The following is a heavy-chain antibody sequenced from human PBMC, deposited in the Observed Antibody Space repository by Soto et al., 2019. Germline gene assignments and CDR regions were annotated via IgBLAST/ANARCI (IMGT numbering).Heavy chain of an antibody. CDR3: ARHQGPAAGNYGMDV. V-gene: IGHV3-21*02. D-gene: IGHD6-13*01. J-gene: IGHJ6*02. Sequence: EVQLVESGGGLVKPAGSLRLSCAASGFTFSSYSMNWVRQAPGKGLEWVASISSSRSYIYYADSVKGRFTISRDKAKNSLFLQMSSLRAEDTALYYCARHQGPAAGNYGMDVWGRGTTVTVSS. CDR2: ISSSRSYI. CDR1: GFTFSSYS.